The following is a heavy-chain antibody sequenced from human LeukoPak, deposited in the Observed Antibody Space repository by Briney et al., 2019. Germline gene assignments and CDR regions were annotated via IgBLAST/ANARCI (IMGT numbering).Heavy chain of an antibody. CDR2: IIPIFGTA. CDR1: GGTFSSYA. D-gene: IGHD3-22*01. J-gene: IGHJ5*02. CDR3: ARARSPSSGYLLRDHNWFDP. Sequence: ASVEVSCKASGGTFSSYAISWVRQAPGQGLEWMGGIIPIFGTANYAQKFQGRVTITADESTTTAYMELSSLRSEDTAVYYCARARSPSSGYLLRDHNWFDPWGQGTLVTVSS. V-gene: IGHV1-69*13.